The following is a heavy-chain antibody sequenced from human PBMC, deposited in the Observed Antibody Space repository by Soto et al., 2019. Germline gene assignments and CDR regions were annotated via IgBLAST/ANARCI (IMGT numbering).Heavy chain of an antibody. CDR3: TTHVRGYCSGGSCYLNTMNWFDP. V-gene: IGHV3-15*01. CDR2: IKSKTDGGTT. J-gene: IGHJ5*02. CDR1: GFTFSNAW. Sequence: GGSLRLSCAASGFTFSNAWMSWVRQAPGKGLEWVGRIKSKTDGGTTDYAAPVKGRFTISRDDSKNTLYLQMNSLKTEDTAVYYCTTHVRGYCSGGSCYLNTMNWFDPWGQGTLVTVSS. D-gene: IGHD2-15*01.